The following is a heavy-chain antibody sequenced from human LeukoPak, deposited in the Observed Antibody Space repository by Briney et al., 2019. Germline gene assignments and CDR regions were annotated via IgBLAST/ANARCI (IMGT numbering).Heavy chain of an antibody. CDR1: GGSISSGSYY. V-gene: IGHV4-61*01. Sequence: SETLSLTCTVSGGSISSGSYYWSWIRQPPGKGLEWIGYIYYSGSTNNNPSLKSRVTISVDTSKNQFSLKLSSVTAADTAVYYCARSGYYYYYMDVWGKGTTVTVSS. CDR2: IYYSGST. J-gene: IGHJ6*03. CDR3: ARSGYYYYYMDV.